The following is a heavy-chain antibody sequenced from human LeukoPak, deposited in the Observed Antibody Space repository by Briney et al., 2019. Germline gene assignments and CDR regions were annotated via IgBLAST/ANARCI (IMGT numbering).Heavy chain of an antibody. CDR3: ASQYYYDSSGDY. CDR2: ISGSGGST. Sequence: GGSLRLSCAASGFTFSSYAMSWVRQAPGKGLEWVSAISGSGGSTYYADSVKGRFTISRDNSKNTLYLQMNSLRAEDTAVYYCASQYYYDSSGDYWGQGTLVTVSS. D-gene: IGHD3-22*01. V-gene: IGHV3-23*01. CDR1: GFTFSSYA. J-gene: IGHJ4*02.